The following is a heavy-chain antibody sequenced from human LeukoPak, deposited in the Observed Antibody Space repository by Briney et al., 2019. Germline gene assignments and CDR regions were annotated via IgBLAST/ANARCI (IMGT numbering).Heavy chain of an antibody. V-gene: IGHV4-61*02. J-gene: IGHJ3*02. CDR2: IYTTGST. Sequence: PSETLSLTCTVSGASISGGSYYWSWIRQPAGKGLDWIGRIYTTGSTNYNPSLKSRVTISVDTSKNQFSLELNSVTAADTAVYYCARSPGGSGTRAFDIWGQGTMVTVSS. D-gene: IGHD3-10*01. CDR1: GASISGGSYY. CDR3: ARSPGGSGTRAFDI.